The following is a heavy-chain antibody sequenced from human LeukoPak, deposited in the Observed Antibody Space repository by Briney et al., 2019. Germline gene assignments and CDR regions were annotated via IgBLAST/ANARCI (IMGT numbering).Heavy chain of an antibody. J-gene: IGHJ5*02. D-gene: IGHD6-25*01. CDR3: AKGVDLAAGNWFDP. CDR1: GDSFSSGNYY. Sequence: SETLSLTCSVSGDSFSSGNYYWGWIRQPPGKGLEWIGSIYYSGNTYYNPSLKSRVTISVDTSKNQFSLKVNSVTAADTAVYYCAKGVDLAAGNWFDPWGQGTLVTVSS. CDR2: IYYSGNT. V-gene: IGHV4-39*01.